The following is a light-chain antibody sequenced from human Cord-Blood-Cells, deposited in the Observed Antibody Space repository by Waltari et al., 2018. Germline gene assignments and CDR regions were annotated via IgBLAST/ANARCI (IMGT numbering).Light chain of an antibody. V-gene: IGKV1-39*01. CDR3: QQSYSTPGT. Sequence: DIKMTDSPSSLSAAVGDRANIPCRASQSISSYLNWYQQKPGKAPKLLIYAASSLQSGIPSRFSGSGSGTDFTLTISSLQPEDFATYYCQQSYSTPGTFGQGTKVEIK. CDR2: AAS. CDR1: QSISSY. J-gene: IGKJ1*01.